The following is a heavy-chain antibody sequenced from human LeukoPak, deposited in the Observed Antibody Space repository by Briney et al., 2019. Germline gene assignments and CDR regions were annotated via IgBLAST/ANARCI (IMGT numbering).Heavy chain of an antibody. Sequence: GSLRLSCTASGFTFGDYPVSWVRQAPGKGLQWVGFIRSEVHGGTTQYGAPVRGRFTISRDDPKSIAYLQMNSLKTEDTAVYYCARDGRSGSAWTPYYFYMDVWGKGTTVTVSS. CDR3: ARDGRSGSAWTPYYFYMDV. D-gene: IGHD1-26*01. CDR1: GFTFGDYP. J-gene: IGHJ6*03. CDR2: IRSEVHGGTT. V-gene: IGHV3-49*04.